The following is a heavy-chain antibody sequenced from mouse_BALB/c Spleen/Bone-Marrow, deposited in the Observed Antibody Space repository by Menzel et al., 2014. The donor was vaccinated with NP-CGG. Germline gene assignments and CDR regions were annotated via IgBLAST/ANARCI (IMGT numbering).Heavy chain of an antibody. Sequence: EVHLVESGGGLVQPGGSLKLSCAASGFDFSRFWMSWVRQAPGKGLEWIGEINPDSRTINCAPSLKDKFIISRDNAKNTLYLQMSKVRSEDTALYYCERLDYYGGFAYWGQGTLVTVSA. CDR2: INPDSRTI. D-gene: IGHD1-1*01. CDR1: GFDFSRFW. J-gene: IGHJ3*01. CDR3: ERLDYYGGFAY. V-gene: IGHV4-1*02.